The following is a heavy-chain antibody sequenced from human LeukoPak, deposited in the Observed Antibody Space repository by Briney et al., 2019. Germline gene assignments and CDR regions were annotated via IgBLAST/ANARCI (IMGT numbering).Heavy chain of an antibody. CDR3: ARHHGGNLYCFDY. CDR2: IYYSGST. J-gene: IGHJ4*02. V-gene: IGHV4-59*08. CDR1: GGSISRYY. D-gene: IGHD4-23*01. Sequence: PSETLSLTCTVSGGSISRYYWSWIRQPPGKGLDWIGYIYYSGSTYYNPSLKSRVTISIDTSKHQFSLKLNSVTAADTAVYYCARHHGGNLYCFDYWGQGTLVTVSS.